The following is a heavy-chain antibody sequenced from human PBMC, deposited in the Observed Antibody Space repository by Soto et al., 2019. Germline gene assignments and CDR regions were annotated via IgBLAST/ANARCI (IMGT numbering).Heavy chain of an antibody. Sequence: QVQLVQSGAEVKKPGASVKVSCKVSGYTLTELSMHWVRQAPGKGLEWMGGFDPEDGETIYAQKFQRRVTMTEDTSTYTDYMELRSLRSEDTAVYYCATAYTIFGVVTPPDFDYWGQGTLVTVSS. D-gene: IGHD3-3*01. CDR2: FDPEDGET. CDR3: ATAYTIFGVVTPPDFDY. J-gene: IGHJ4*02. V-gene: IGHV1-24*01. CDR1: GYTLTELS.